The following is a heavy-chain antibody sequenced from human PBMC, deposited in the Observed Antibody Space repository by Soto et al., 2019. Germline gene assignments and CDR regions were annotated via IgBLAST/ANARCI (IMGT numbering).Heavy chain of an antibody. V-gene: IGHV4-59*01. J-gene: IGHJ1*01. CDR3: ARDLYSSGWPEYFQH. Sequence: SETLSLTCTVSGGSISSYYWSWIRQPPGKGLEWIGYIYYSGSTNYNPSLKSRVTISVDTSKNQLSLKLSSVTAADTAVYYCARDLYSSGWPEYFQHWGQGTLVTVSS. CDR2: IYYSGST. D-gene: IGHD6-19*01. CDR1: GGSISSYY.